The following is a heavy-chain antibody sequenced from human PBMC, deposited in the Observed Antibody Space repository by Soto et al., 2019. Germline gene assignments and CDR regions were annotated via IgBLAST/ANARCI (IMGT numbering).Heavy chain of an antibody. CDR1: GFTVSSNY. CDR3: VRVNAMAGYSFVAHDAFDI. D-gene: IGHD6-19*01. J-gene: IGHJ3*02. V-gene: IGHV3-66*01. Sequence: GGSLRLSCAASGFTVSSNYMSWVRQAPGKGLEWVSVIYSGGSTYYADSVKGRFTISRDNSKNTLYLQMNSLRAEDTAVYYCVRVNAMAGYSFVAHDAFDIWGQGTMVTVSS. CDR2: IYSGGST.